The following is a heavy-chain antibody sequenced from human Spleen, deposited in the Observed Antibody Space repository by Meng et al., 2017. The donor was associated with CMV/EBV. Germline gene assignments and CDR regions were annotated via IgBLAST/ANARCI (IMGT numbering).Heavy chain of an antibody. Sequence: WVRQAPGKGLEWVGLISFDGSNQFYADSVKGRFIISRDKSKNTLFLQMNGLRSEDTAVYFCARDKWSIEATTNPRGPRTIKSGYFEYWGQGTLVTVSS. V-gene: IGHV3-30*03. CDR3: ARDKWSIEATTNPRGPRTIKSGYFEY. J-gene: IGHJ1*01. CDR2: ISFDGSNQ. D-gene: IGHD5-12*01.